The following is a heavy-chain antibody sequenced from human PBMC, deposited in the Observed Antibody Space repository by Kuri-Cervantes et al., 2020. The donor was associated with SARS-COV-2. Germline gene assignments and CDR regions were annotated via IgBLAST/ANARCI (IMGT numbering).Heavy chain of an antibody. V-gene: IGHV3-33*08. D-gene: IGHD6-13*01. CDR3: AREEYSSSWWGELGPFDY. CDR2: IWYDGSNK. Sequence: GESLKISCAASGFTFSNYGMHWVRQAPGKGLEWVAVIWYDGSNKYYADSVKGRFTISGDNSKNTLYLQMNSLRAEDTAVYYCAREEYSSSWWGELGPFDYWGQGTLVTVSS. CDR1: GFTFSNYG. J-gene: IGHJ4*02.